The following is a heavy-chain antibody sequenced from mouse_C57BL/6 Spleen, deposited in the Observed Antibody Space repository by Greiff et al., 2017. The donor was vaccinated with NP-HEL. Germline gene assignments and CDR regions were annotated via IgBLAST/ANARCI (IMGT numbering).Heavy chain of an antibody. CDR3: AWTRDSPYYFDY. J-gene: IGHJ2*01. CDR1: GYTFTSYW. Sequence: QVQLQQSGAELVKPGASVKLSCKASGYTFTSYWMHWVKQRPGQGLEWIGMIHPNSGSTNYNEKFKSKATLTVDKSSSTAYMQLSSLTSEDSAVYYCAWTRDSPYYFDYWGQGTTLTVSS. CDR2: IHPNSGST. V-gene: IGHV1-64*01. D-gene: IGHD3-3*01.